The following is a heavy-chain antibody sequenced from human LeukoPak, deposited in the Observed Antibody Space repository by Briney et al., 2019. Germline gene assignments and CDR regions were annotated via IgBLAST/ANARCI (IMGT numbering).Heavy chain of an antibody. V-gene: IGHV4-59*01. D-gene: IGHD1-14*01. Sequence: SETLSLTCTVSGGSISSYYWSWIRQPPGKGLEWIGYIYYSGSTNYNPSLKSRVIISADTSRNQFSLKLTSMTAADTAVYYCARFRSAADHPDSWGQGTLVTVSS. CDR2: IYYSGST. J-gene: IGHJ4*02. CDR3: ARFRSAADHPDS. CDR1: GGSISSYY.